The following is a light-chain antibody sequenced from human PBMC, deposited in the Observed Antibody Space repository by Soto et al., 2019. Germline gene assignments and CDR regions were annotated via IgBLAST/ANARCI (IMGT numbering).Light chain of an antibody. J-gene: IGLJ1*01. CDR3: QSYDSSLSVYV. CDR1: SSNIGADDD. CDR2: GNN. V-gene: IGLV1-40*01. Sequence: QSVLTQPPSVSGAPGQRVTISCTWSSSNIGADDDVHWYQQFPGTAPKLLIYGNNNRPSGVPDRFSGSNSGTSASLAITGLQAEDEADYYCQSYDSSLSVYVFGTGTKVTVL.